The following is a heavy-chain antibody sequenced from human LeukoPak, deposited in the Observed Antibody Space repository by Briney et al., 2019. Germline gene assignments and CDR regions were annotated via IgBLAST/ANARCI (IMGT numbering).Heavy chain of an antibody. V-gene: IGHV1-18*01. J-gene: IGHJ5*02. CDR3: ARDRGYYGDSTDWFDP. Sequence: ASVKVSCKASGYTFTSYGISWVRQAPGQGLEWMGWISAYNGNTNYAQKLQGRVSMTTDTSTSTASMELRSLRSDDTAVYYCARDRGYYGDSTDWFDPWGQGTLVTVSS. D-gene: IGHD4-17*01. CDR1: GYTFTSYG. CDR2: ISAYNGNT.